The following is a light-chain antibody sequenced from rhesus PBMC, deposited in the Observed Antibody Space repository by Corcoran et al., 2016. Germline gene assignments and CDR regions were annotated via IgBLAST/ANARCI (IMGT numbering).Light chain of an antibody. V-gene: IGKV1-94*01. J-gene: IGKJ2*01. CDR3: LQDYANPYS. CDR1: QGINKE. Sequence: DIQMTQSPSSLSASVGDLVTVTCRASQGINKELSLYQQKPGKAPTLLLYSASKLHTGVSTRFSGRGSGTDYTLNISSLQSEDVATYYCLQDYANPYSFGQGTKVEIK. CDR2: SAS.